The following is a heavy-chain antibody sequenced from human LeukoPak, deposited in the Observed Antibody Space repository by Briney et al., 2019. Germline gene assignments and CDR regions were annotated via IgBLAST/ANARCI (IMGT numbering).Heavy chain of an antibody. D-gene: IGHD5-12*01. CDR1: GYTFTSYG. CDR2: ISAYNGNT. J-gene: IGHJ4*02. V-gene: IGHV1-18*01. CDR3: ARVDIVATLAY. Sequence: ASGKVSCKASGYTFTSYGISWVRQAPGQGLEWMGWISAYNGNTNYAQKLQGRVTMTTDTSTSTAYMELRSLRSDDTAVNYCARVDIVATLAYWGQGTLVTVSS.